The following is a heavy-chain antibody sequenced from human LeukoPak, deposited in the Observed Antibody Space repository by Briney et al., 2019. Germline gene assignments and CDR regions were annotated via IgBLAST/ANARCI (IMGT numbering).Heavy chain of an antibody. CDR2: FDPEDGET. J-gene: IGHJ6*02. V-gene: IGHV1-24*01. D-gene: IGHD6-6*01. CDR3: ATVFSSSPGLNYYYGMDV. CDR1: GYTLTELS. Sequence: GASVKVSCKVSGYTLTELSMHWVRQAPGKGLEWMGGFDPEDGETIYAQKFQGRVTMTEDTSTDTAYMELSSLRSEDPAVYYCATVFSSSPGLNYYYGMDVWGQGTTVTVSS.